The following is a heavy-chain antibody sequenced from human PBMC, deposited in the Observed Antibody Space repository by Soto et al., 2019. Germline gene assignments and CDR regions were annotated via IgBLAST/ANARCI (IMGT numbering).Heavy chain of an antibody. CDR2: IYWDDDP. V-gene: IGHV2-5*02. Sequence: QITLKESGPTLVKPTQTLTLTCTFSGFSRTTSGVAVDWIRQPPGKALEWLALIYWDDDPRYSPSLKNRLTITADTAENQVVLTMTNIDPVDTATYVCAYRHAAAPNAFASWGQGTMVTVSS. D-gene: IGHD6-6*01. J-gene: IGHJ3*01. CDR3: AYRHAAAPNAFAS. CDR1: GFSRTTSGVA.